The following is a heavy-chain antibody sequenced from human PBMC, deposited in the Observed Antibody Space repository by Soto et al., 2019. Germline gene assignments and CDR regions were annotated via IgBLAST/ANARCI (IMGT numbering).Heavy chain of an antibody. Sequence: DVLLSASGGGLVHPGGSLRVSCAASGFTFNNYAMNWVRQIPGKGLEWVSSISGNAGSTWYADSVKGRFTISRENSQGTVSLQMSSLRADYTAIYYCAKGIHVMVVPGTAYFDSWGRGTLVTVSS. D-gene: IGHD2-21*02. V-gene: IGHV3-23*01. CDR1: GFTFNNYA. CDR2: ISGNAGST. CDR3: AKGIHVMVVPGTAYFDS. J-gene: IGHJ4*02.